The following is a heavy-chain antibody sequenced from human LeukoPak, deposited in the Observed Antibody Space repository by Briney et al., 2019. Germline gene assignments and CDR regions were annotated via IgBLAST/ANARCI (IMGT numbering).Heavy chain of an antibody. V-gene: IGHV4-30-4*01. CDR1: GGSISPDDYY. Sequence: SQTLSLTCTVSGGSISPDDYYWSWIRQPPGTGLEWIGYISYSGSAYYNPSLKSRVTISIDTSKSQFSLKLNSVTAADTAVYYCAGDVREYCSSPNCYDGWEWFDPWGQGTLVTVSS. J-gene: IGHJ5*02. CDR2: ISYSGSA. CDR3: AGDVREYCSSPNCYDGWEWFDP. D-gene: IGHD2-2*01.